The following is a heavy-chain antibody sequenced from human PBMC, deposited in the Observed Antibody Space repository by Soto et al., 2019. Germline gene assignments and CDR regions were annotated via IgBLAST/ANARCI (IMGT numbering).Heavy chain of an antibody. J-gene: IGHJ4*02. D-gene: IGHD2-15*01. CDR1: GGTFNSYL. CDR2: IIPAFGTA. CDR3: ARGLDRHPVGLYFDT. V-gene: IGHV1-69*06. Sequence: QVQLVQSGAEVKNPGSSVKVSCKTSGGTFNSYLIDWVRQAPGQGLEWMGGIIPAFGTAKYAQKFQGRVTITADKSTTTAYMELRTLTSEDTAVYYCARGLDRHPVGLYFDTWGQGTLVTVSS.